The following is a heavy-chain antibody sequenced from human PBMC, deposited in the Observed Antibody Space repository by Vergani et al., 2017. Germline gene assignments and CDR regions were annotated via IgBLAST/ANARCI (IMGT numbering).Heavy chain of an antibody. CDR3: AKGDYGDYTRGYFQH. CDR2: IYSGGSST. Sequence: EVQLLESGGGLVQPGGSLRLSCAASGFTFSSYAMSWVRQAPGKGLEWVSVIYSGGSSTYYADSVKGRFTISRDNSKNTLYLQMNSLRAEDTAGYYCAKGDYGDYTRGYFQHWGQGTLVTVSS. V-gene: IGHV3-23*03. CDR1: GFTFSSYA. J-gene: IGHJ1*01. D-gene: IGHD4-17*01.